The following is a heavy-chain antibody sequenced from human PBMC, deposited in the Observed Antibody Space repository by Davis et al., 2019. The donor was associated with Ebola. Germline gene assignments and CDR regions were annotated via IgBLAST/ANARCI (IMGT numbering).Heavy chain of an antibody. J-gene: IGHJ4*02. CDR1: GFTFDDYA. Sequence: SLKISCAASGFTFDDYAMHWVRQAPGKGLEWVSGISWNSGSIGYADSVKGRITISRDNAKNTLYLQMNSLRAEDTAVYYCGRDYYGSVDSWGQGTLVTVSS. CDR2: ISWNSGSI. D-gene: IGHD3-10*01. V-gene: IGHV3-9*01. CDR3: GRDYYGSVDS.